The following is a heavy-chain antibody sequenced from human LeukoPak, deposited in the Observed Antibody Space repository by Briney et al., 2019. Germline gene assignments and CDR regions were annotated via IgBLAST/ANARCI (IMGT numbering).Heavy chain of an antibody. V-gene: IGHV1-69*01. CDR3: AREWFMGHWFDP. Sequence: SVKVSCKASGGTFSSYAISWVRQAPGQGLEWMGGIIPIFGTANYAQKFQGRVTITADESTSTAYMELSSLRSEDTDVYYCAREWFMGHWFDPWGQGTLVTVSS. D-gene: IGHD3-10*01. CDR1: GGTFSSYA. J-gene: IGHJ5*02. CDR2: IIPIFGTA.